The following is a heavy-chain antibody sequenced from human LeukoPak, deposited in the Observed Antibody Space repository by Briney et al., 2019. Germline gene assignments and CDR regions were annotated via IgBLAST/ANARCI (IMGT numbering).Heavy chain of an antibody. CDR1: GFTFSSYA. CDR3: AKARYSSSWWVVDY. V-gene: IGHV3-23*01. CDR2: FRGRGGST. J-gene: IGHJ4*02. D-gene: IGHD6-6*01. Sequence: GGSLRLSCAASGFTFSSYAMSGVRRAPGKGLEWVSAFRGRGGSTYYADSAKGRFTISRDNSKNTVYLQMNSLRAEDTAVYYCAKARYSSSWWVVDYWGQGTLVTVSS.